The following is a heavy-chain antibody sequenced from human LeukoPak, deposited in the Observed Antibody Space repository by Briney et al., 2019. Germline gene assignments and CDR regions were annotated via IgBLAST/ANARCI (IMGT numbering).Heavy chain of an antibody. D-gene: IGHD3-16*02. CDR3: ARRRLEILWGSYRYPPYYFDY. V-gene: IGHV4-34*01. Sequence: PSETLSLTCAVYGGSFSGYYWSWLRQPPGKGLEWVGEINHSGRTNYNPSLKSRVTISVDTSKNQFSLKLSSVTAADTAVYYCARRRLEILWGSYRYPPYYFDYWGQGTLVTVSS. CDR1: GGSFSGYY. J-gene: IGHJ4*02. CDR2: INHSGRT.